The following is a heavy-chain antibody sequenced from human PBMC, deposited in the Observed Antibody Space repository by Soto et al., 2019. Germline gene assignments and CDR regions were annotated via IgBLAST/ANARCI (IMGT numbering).Heavy chain of an antibody. D-gene: IGHD1-1*01. CDR1: GGTFSSYS. J-gene: IGHJ6*02. CDR3: AGGAGSTWNDVNGLDV. Sequence: QVQLVQSGAEVKKAGSSVKVSCKASGGTFSSYSINWVRQAPGQGLEWMGRIFPILGTVNYAQKTQGRITITADKSTTTAHMELSSLRFQDTAVYYCAGGAGSTWNDVNGLDVWGQGTTVTVSS. V-gene: IGHV1-69*08. CDR2: IFPILGTV.